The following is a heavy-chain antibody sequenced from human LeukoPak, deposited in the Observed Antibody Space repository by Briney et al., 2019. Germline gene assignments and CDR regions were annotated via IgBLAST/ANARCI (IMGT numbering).Heavy chain of an antibody. Sequence: ASVKVSCKASGGTFSSYAISWVRQAPGQGLEWMGGIIPIFGTANYAQKFQGRVTITTDESTSTAYMELSSLRSEDTAVYYCARDCACGDYEDWFDPWGQGTLVTVSS. D-gene: IGHD4-17*01. CDR1: GGTFSSYA. CDR2: IIPIFGTA. CDR3: ARDCACGDYEDWFDP. V-gene: IGHV1-69*05. J-gene: IGHJ5*02.